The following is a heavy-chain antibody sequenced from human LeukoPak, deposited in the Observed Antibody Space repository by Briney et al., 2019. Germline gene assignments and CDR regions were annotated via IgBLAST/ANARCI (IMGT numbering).Heavy chain of an antibody. V-gene: IGHV3-74*01. D-gene: IGHD3-3*01. Sequence: GGSLRLSCAASGFSFSSYWMHWVRQAPGKGLVLVSRINGDGSSTSYADSVKGRFTISRDNAKNTLYLQINNPRVEDTAVYYCAKRYYDFPLDYWGQGTLVTVPS. J-gene: IGHJ4*02. CDR2: INGDGSST. CDR3: AKRYYDFPLDY. CDR1: GFSFSSYW.